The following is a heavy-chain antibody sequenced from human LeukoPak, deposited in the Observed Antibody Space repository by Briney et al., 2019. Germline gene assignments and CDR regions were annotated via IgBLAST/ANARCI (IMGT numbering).Heavy chain of an antibody. D-gene: IGHD1-26*01. Sequence: GVSLKISCKGSGFSFTSYWIGWVRQMPGKGLELMGIIYPGDSDTRYSPSFQGQVTISADKSISTAYLQWSSLKASDTAMYYCARQRASGSSYYFDYWGQGTLVTVSS. V-gene: IGHV5-51*01. CDR1: GFSFTSYW. J-gene: IGHJ4*02. CDR3: ARQRASGSSYYFDY. CDR2: IYPGDSDT.